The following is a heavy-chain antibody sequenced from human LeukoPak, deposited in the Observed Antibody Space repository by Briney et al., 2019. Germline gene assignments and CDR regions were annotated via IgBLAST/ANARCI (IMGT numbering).Heavy chain of an antibody. D-gene: IGHD1-26*01. CDR2: IYYSGST. CDR1: GGSISSYY. V-gene: IGHV4-59*01. J-gene: IGHJ5*02. CDR3: ARSGSSLGYWFDP. Sequence: PSETLSLTCTVSGGSISSYYWSWIRQPPGKGLEWIGYIYYSGSTNYNPSLKSRVTISVDTSKNQFSLKLSSETAADTAVYYCARSGSSLGYWFDPWGQGTLVTVSS.